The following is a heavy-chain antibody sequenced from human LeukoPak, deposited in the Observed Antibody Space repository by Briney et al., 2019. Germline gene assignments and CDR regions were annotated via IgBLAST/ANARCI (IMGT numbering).Heavy chain of an antibody. Sequence: PGRSLRLSCAASGFTFSSYGMHWVRQAPGKGLEWVAVIWYDGSNKYYADSVKGRFTISRDNSKNTLYLQMNSLRAEDTAVYYCAKQADTYYFDYRGQGTLVTVSS. V-gene: IGHV3-33*06. CDR1: GFTFSSYG. J-gene: IGHJ4*02. CDR3: AKQADTYYFDY. CDR2: IWYDGSNK. D-gene: IGHD6-19*01.